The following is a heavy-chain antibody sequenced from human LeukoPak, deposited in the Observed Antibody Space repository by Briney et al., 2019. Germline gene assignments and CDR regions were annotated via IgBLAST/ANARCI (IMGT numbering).Heavy chain of an antibody. CDR2: IYHSGST. CDR3: ARGPGVAADLD. CDR1: GYSISSGYY. V-gene: IGHV4-38-2*02. D-gene: IGHD6-13*01. Sequence: SETLSLTCTVSGYSISSGYYWGWIRQPPGKGLEWIGSIYHSGSTYYNPSLKSRVTISVDTSKNQFSLKLSSVTAADTAVYYCARGPGVAADLDWGQGTLVTVSS. J-gene: IGHJ4*02.